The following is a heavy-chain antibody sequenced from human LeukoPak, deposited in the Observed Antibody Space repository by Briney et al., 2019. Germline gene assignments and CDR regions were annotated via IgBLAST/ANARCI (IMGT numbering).Heavy chain of an antibody. CDR3: ARDKPIDNWNDEGSFDY. J-gene: IGHJ4*02. V-gene: IGHV3-23*01. CDR1: GFTFSSYA. CDR2: ISGSGGST. Sequence: GGSLRLSCAASGFTFSSYAMTWVRQAPGKGLEWVSAISGSGGSTDYADSVKGRFTISRDNSKNTLYLHMNSLRAEDTAVYYCARDKPIDNWNDEGSFDYWGQGTLVTVSS. D-gene: IGHD1-20*01.